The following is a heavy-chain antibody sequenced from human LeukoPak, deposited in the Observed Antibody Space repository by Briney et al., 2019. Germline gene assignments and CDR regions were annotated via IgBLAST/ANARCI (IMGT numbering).Heavy chain of an antibody. D-gene: IGHD6-6*01. V-gene: IGHV3-74*01. Sequence: GGSLRLSCTASGFSFSGHWMHWARQLPGKGLVWVSRISPTGSTTSYADSVKGRFTVSRDNAKNTLYLQVNNLRVEDTAVYYCARGPNSNWSGLDFWGQGTLLTVSS. CDR2: ISPTGSTT. J-gene: IGHJ4*02. CDR1: GFSFSGHW. CDR3: ARGPNSNWSGLDF.